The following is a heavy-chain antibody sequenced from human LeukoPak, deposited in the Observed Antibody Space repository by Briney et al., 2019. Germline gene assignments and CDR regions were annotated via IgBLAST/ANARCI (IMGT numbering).Heavy chain of an antibody. CDR3: AKTSLGHHPSYSTMDV. J-gene: IGHJ6*02. Sequence: GASLRLSCAASGFIVSTYGMIWVRQAPGKGLEWVAGIGGSGESTFYPDSVQGRFTISRDNSKNTLYLQVNSLRAEDTAVYYCAKTSLGHHPSYSTMDVWGQGTTVTVSS. V-gene: IGHV3-23*01. CDR1: GFIVSTYG. CDR2: IGGSGEST. D-gene: IGHD2-15*01.